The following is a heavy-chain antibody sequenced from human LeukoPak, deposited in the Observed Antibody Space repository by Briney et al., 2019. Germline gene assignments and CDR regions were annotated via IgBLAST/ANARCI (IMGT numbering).Heavy chain of an antibody. V-gene: IGHV3-7*01. J-gene: IGHJ4*02. Sequence: GGSLRLSCAASGFTFSSYWLSWVRQAPGKGLEWVANIKQDGSEKYYVDSVKGRFTISRDNAKNSLYLQMNSLRAEDTAVYYCAKQPDKGYSYGYWGYFDYWGQGTLVTVSS. CDR2: IKQDGSEK. D-gene: IGHD5-18*01. CDR1: GFTFSSYW. CDR3: AKQPDKGYSYGYWGYFDY.